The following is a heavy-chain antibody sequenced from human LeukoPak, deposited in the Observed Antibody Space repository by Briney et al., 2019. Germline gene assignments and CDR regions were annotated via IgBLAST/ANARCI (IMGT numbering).Heavy chain of an antibody. CDR1: GYTFTGYY. CDR2: MNPNSGNT. CDR3: ARVYDSSGYYYEYFDY. Sequence: ASVKVSCKASGYTFTGYYMHWVRQAPGQGPEWMGWMNPNSGNTGYAQKFQGRVNLTRNTSITTAYMELSSLKSDDTAVYYCARVYDSSGYYYEYFDYWGQGTLVTVSS. V-gene: IGHV1-8*03. J-gene: IGHJ4*02. D-gene: IGHD3-22*01.